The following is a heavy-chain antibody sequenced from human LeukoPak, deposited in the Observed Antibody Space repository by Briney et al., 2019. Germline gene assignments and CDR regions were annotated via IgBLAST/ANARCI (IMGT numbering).Heavy chain of an antibody. CDR2: INHSGST. J-gene: IGHJ4*02. V-gene: IGHV4-34*01. CDR3: ARRMVYCSGGSCSKPWYFDY. Sequence: SETLSLTCAVYGGSFRGYYWSWIRQPPGKGLEWIGEINHSGSTNYNPSLKSRVTISVDTSKNQSSLKLSSVTAEDTAVYYCARRMVYCSGGSCSKPWYFDYWGQGTLVTVSS. CDR1: GGSFRGYY. D-gene: IGHD2-15*01.